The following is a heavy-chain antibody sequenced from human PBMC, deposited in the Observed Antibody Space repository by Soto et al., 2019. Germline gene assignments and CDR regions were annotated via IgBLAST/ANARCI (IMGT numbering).Heavy chain of an antibody. J-gene: IGHJ3*01. D-gene: IGHD2-2*01. CDR1: GFTFSTSA. CDR3: AGGHGGVVVPRAIDV. V-gene: IGHV3-23*01. CDR2: ISGSGGST. Sequence: EVQLLESGGGLVQPGGSLRLSCAASGFTFSTSAMTWVRQAPGKGLEWVSTISGSGGSTFYADSVKGRFTNSRDNPKNTQYMQLSGPRTEHTAIYYGAGGHGGVVVPRAIDVWGQGTEVTVSS.